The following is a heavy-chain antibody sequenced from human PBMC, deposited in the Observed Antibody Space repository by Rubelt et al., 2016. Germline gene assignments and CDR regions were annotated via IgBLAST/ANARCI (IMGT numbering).Heavy chain of an antibody. CDR2: IKQDGSEK. V-gene: IGHV3-7*01. CDR3: ARDDEEQLVRRSSFDY. J-gene: IGHJ4*02. CDR1: GGSFSGYY. Sequence: VQLQQWGAGLLKPSETLSLTCAVYGGSFSGYYWSWIRQPPGKGLEWVANIKQDGSEKYYVDSVKGRFTISRNNPKNSMYLKMNSLRAEDTAVYYLARDDEEQLVRRSSFDYWGQGTLVTVSS. D-gene: IGHD6-13*01.